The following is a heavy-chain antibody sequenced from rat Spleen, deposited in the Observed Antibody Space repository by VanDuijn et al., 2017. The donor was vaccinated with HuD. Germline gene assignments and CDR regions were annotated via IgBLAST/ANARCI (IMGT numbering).Heavy chain of an antibody. V-gene: IGHV5-31*01. D-gene: IGHD1-12*01. CDR2: ITHNDGST. J-gene: IGHJ4*01. CDR1: GFTFNNYW. Sequence: EVQLVESGGGLVQPGRSLKLSCVASGFTFNNYWMTWIRQAPGKGLEWVATITHNDGSTYYPDSVKGRFTISRDNAKSTLYLQMDSLRSEDTATYYCASITYDVHVMDAWGQGASVTVSS. CDR3: ASITYDVHVMDA.